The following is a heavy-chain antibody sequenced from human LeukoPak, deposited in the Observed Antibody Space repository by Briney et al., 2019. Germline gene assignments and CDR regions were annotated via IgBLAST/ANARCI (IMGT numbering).Heavy chain of an antibody. V-gene: IGHV4-61*02. D-gene: IGHD3-22*01. J-gene: IGHJ4*02. Sequence: PTETLSLTCTVSGASISSGSYYSGWIRQPAGKGLEWIVRIYTSGSTNYNPSLKSRVTISVDTSKNQFSLNLSSVTAADTAVYYCARSPLYYDSSGYYGRDYWGQGTLVTVSS. CDR2: IYTSGST. CDR1: GASISSGSYY. CDR3: ARSPLYYDSSGYYGRDY.